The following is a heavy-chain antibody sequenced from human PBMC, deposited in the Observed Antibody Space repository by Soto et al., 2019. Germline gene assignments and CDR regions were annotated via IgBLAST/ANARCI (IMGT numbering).Heavy chain of an antibody. Sequence: SETLSLTCSVSGGSINGGDYYWSWIRQSPGKGLEWIGDIYYSGSTYYNPSLKSRSTISIDTSKNQFFLDVDSVTPADTAVYHCASLYPGYEAFDYWGQGTLVTVSS. J-gene: IGHJ4*02. V-gene: IGHV4-30-4*01. CDR2: IYYSGST. CDR3: ASLYPGYEAFDY. CDR1: GGSINGGDYY. D-gene: IGHD2-2*01.